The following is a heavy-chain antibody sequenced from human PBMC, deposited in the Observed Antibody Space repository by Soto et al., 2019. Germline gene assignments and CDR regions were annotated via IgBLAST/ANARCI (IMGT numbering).Heavy chain of an antibody. V-gene: IGHV3-23*01. D-gene: IGHD1-7*01. Sequence: GGSLRLSCAASGFTFSSYAMSWVRQAPGKGLEWVSAISGSGGSTYYADSVKGRFTISRDNSKNTLYLQMNSLRAEDTAVYYCAKAVENYGGGYYYMDVWGKGTTVTVSS. J-gene: IGHJ6*03. CDR2: ISGSGGST. CDR3: AKAVENYGGGYYYMDV. CDR1: GFTFSSYA.